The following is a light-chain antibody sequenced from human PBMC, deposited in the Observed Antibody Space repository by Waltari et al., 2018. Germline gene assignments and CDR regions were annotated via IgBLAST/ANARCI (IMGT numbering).Light chain of an antibody. J-gene: IGKJ1*01. CDR2: HAS. V-gene: IGKV1-5*03. Sequence: DIQMTQSPSTLSASVGDRVTITCRASQNINNWLAWFQLKPGKAPKLLIYHASGLQSGVPARFSGSGSGTDFTLTISCLQPDDFATYFCQQYNISPSTFGQGTKVEFK. CDR3: QQYNISPST. CDR1: QNINNW.